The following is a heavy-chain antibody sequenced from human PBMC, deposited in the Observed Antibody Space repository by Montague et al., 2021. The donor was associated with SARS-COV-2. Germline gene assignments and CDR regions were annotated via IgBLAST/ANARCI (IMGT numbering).Heavy chain of an antibody. J-gene: IGHJ4*02. V-gene: IGHV3-21*01. CDR3: ASDRGELHAADY. CDR2: ISSSSSYI. CDR1: GFTSSSYS. D-gene: IGHD1-26*01. Sequence: SLRLCCAASGFTSSSYSMNWVRQAPGKGLEWVSSISSSSSYIYYADSVKGRFTISRDNAKNSLYLQMNSLRAEDTAVYYCASDRGELHAADYWGQGTLVTVSS.